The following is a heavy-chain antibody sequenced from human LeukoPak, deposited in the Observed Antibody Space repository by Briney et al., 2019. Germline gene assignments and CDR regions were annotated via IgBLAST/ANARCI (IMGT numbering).Heavy chain of an antibody. CDR1: GYTFTNYY. D-gene: IGHD6-25*01. CDR2: INPSGGST. CDR3: ATSLCSSSGCPIHS. V-gene: IGHV1-46*01. J-gene: IGHJ4*02. Sequence: ASVKVSCKASGYTFTNYYMNYVGQTPGQGLEGMGVINPSGGSTTYAQTFQGRGTMTRDTSTTTGYMELSSLRSEDPAVNSCATSLCSSSGCPIHSWGPGTPVTVSS.